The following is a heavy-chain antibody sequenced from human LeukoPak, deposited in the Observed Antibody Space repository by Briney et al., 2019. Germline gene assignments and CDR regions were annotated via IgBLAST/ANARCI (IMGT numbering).Heavy chain of an antibody. Sequence: GGSLRLSCADSGFTFNKYWMSWVRQAPGKGLEWLANINQDGSQKYYLDSVKGRFTISRDNAKSSVYLQMNSLRAEDTALYYCARGLATAAAYWGQGTLVTVSS. D-gene: IGHD6-13*01. CDR2: INQDGSQK. CDR1: GFTFNKYW. J-gene: IGHJ4*02. V-gene: IGHV3-7*01. CDR3: ARGLATAAAY.